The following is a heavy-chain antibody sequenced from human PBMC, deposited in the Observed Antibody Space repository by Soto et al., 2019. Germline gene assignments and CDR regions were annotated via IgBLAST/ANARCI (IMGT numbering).Heavy chain of an antibody. CDR2: IYNTGST. V-gene: IGHV4-38-2*01. Sequence: SETLSLTCAVSGYSISSGYFWGWIRQPPGKGLEWIGSIYNTGSTSYNPSLTSRLSISVDTSENHFSLRLFSVTVADTAVYYCALALGPTTGLDYWGQGSLVTVSS. CDR1: GYSISSGYF. J-gene: IGHJ4*02. CDR3: ALALGPTTGLDY. D-gene: IGHD7-27*01.